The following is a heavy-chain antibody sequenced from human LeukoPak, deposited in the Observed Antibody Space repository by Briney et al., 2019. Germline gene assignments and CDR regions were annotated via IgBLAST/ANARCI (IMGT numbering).Heavy chain of an antibody. D-gene: IGHD3/OR15-3a*01. CDR2: IFYSGST. J-gene: IGHJ4*02. Sequence: PSETLSLTCICCVGSILHTQYHELGFRQPPGRGLEWLGNIFYSGSTFYNPSFQSRITISVDTSESQYSLKMGSVTAANTAVCYCSRRFVDWLAHDYWGGGSLVTVSS. V-gene: IGHV4-39*01. CDR1: VGSILHTQYH. CDR3: SRRFVDWLAHDY.